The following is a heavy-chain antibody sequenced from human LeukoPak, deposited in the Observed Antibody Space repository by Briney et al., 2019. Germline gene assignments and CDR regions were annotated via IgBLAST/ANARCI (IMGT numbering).Heavy chain of an antibody. V-gene: IGHV3-66*01. Sequence: PGGSLRLSCAASGFTFSSYSMSWVRQAPGKGLEWVSVIYSGGSTYYADSVKGRFTISRDNSKNTLYLQMNSLRAEDTAVYYCARYSSSRVFDPWGQGTLVTVSS. CDR1: GFTFSSYS. J-gene: IGHJ5*02. CDR2: IYSGGST. CDR3: ARYSSSRVFDP. D-gene: IGHD6-13*01.